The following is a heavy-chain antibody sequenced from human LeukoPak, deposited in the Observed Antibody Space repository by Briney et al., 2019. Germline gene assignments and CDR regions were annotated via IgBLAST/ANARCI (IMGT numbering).Heavy chain of an antibody. D-gene: IGHD6-25*01. J-gene: IGHJ4*02. V-gene: IGHV4-34*01. CDR3: ARDAHSSG. CDR1: GGSFSGYY. CDR2: INHSGST. Sequence: SETLSLTCAVYGGSFSGYYWSWIRQPPGKGLEWIGEINHSGSTNYNPSLKSRVTISVDTSKNQFSLKLSSVAAADTAVYYCARDAHSSGWGQGTLVTVPS.